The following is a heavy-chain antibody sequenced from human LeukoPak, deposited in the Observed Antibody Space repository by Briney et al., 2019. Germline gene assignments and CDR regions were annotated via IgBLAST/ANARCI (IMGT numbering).Heavy chain of an antibody. V-gene: IGHV1-18*01. Sequence: ASVEVSCKTSGYTFTRHGVAWVRQAPGQGLEWMGWISGYDGDTNFAQEFQGRVTMTTDTSSNTAYMELRSLTSDDTAVYYCARDPSNSVGRKLFFDYWGQGTLVTVSS. CDR3: ARDPSNSVGRKLFFDY. D-gene: IGHD1-14*01. J-gene: IGHJ4*02. CDR2: ISGYDGDT. CDR1: GYTFTRHG.